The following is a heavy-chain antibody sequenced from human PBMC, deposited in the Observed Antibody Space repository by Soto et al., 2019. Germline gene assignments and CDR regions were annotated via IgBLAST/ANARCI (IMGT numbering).Heavy chain of an antibody. CDR2: IFYDGST. CDR1: GYSITNSNW. J-gene: IGHJ5*02. Sequence: SETLSLTCAVSGYSITNSNWWGWIRQPPGKGLEWIGFIFYDGSTYYSPSLKSRITMSVDTSKNQFSLNLSFVTAVDTAIYYCARGSDRGTSFSSWLDPWGQGALVTVSS. V-gene: IGHV4-28*03. D-gene: IGHD3-10*01. CDR3: ARGSDRGTSFSSWLDP.